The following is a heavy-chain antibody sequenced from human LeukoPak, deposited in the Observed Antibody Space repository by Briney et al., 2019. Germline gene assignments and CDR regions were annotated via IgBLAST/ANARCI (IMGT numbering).Heavy chain of an antibody. CDR1: GGTFSSYA. CDR3: ASQGIAVAGGPFDY. CDR2: IIPILGIA. Sequence: SVKVSCKASGGTFSSYAISWVRQAPGQGLEWMGRIIPILGIANYAQKFQGRVTITADKSTSTAYMELSSLRSEDTAVYYCASQGIAVAGGPFDYWGQGTLVTVSS. D-gene: IGHD6-19*01. V-gene: IGHV1-69*04. J-gene: IGHJ4*02.